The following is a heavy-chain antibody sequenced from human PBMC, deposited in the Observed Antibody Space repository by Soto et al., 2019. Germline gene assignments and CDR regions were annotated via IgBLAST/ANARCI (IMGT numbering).Heavy chain of an antibody. CDR1: GFTFSSYA. CDR2: ISGSGGST. V-gene: IGHV3-23*01. CDR3: AKARGENYYYYMDV. D-gene: IGHD5-12*01. J-gene: IGHJ6*03. Sequence: GGSLRLSCAASGFTFSSYAMSWVRQAPGKGLEWVSAISGSGGSTYYADSVKGRFAISRDNSKNTLYLQMNTLRAEDTAVYYCAKARGENYYYYMDVWGKGTTVTVSS.